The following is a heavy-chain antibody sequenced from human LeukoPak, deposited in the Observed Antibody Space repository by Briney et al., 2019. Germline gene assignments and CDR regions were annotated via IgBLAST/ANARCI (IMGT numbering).Heavy chain of an antibody. CDR2: ISAYNGNT. CDR1: GGTFISYA. Sequence: ASVKVSCKASGGTFISYAISWVRQAPGQGLEWMEWISAYNGNTNYAQKLQGRVTMTTDTSTSTAYMELRSLRFDDTAVYYCARLDFWSGYYTGGDYWGQGTLVTVSS. V-gene: IGHV1-18*01. J-gene: IGHJ4*02. CDR3: ARLDFWSGYYTGGDY. D-gene: IGHD3-3*01.